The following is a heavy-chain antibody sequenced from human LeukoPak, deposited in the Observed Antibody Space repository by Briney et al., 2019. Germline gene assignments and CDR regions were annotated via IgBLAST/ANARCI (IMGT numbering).Heavy chain of an antibody. CDR3: ARRDIVVVPAAIIGAFDI. CDR1: GFTFDDYG. V-gene: IGHV3-20*04. J-gene: IGHJ3*02. CDR2: INWNGGST. Sequence: PGGSLRLSCAASGFTFDDYGMSWVRHAPGKGLEWVSGINWNGGSTGYADSVKGRFTISRDNAKNSLYLQMNSLRAEDTALYYCARRDIVVVPAAIIGAFDIWGQGTMVTVSS. D-gene: IGHD2-2*02.